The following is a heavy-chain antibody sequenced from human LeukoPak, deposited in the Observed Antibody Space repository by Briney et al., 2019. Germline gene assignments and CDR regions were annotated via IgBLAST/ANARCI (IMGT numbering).Heavy chain of an antibody. Sequence: GASVKVSCKASGHTFSSYYIQWVRQAPGQGLEWMGMINPNGGITTYAQKFQGTITMTRDTSTSTVYMELNSLRSEDTAMYYCARVGRVGRYFDWLMIWGQGTQVTVSS. CDR3: ARVGRVGRYFDWLMI. J-gene: IGHJ4*02. V-gene: IGHV1-46*01. CDR2: INPNGGIT. CDR1: GHTFSSYY. D-gene: IGHD3-9*01.